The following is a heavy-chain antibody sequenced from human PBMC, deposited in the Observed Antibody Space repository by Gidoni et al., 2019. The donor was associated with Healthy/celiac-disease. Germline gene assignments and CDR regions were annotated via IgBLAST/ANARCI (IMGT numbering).Heavy chain of an antibody. J-gene: IGHJ5*02. V-gene: IGHV3-23*01. Sequence: EVQLLESGGGLVQPGGSLRPSCPASGFPFGGHALRWVRQAPGKALAWVSAISGSGGSTYYADSVKGRFTISRDNSKNTLYLQMNSLRAEDTAVYYCAKDPIEITMAPSDWFDPWGQGTLVTVSS. CDR2: ISGSGGST. CDR1: GFPFGGHA. D-gene: IGHD3-10*01. CDR3: AKDPIEITMAPSDWFDP.